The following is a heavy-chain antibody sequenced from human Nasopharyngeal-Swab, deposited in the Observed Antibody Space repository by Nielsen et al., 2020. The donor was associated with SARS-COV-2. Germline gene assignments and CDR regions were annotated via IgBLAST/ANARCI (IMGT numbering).Heavy chain of an antibody. J-gene: IGHJ4*02. CDR3: ARGLSRRRLLPTYYFDY. V-gene: IGHV1-8*01. CDR2: MNPNSGNT. D-gene: IGHD3-10*01. Sequence: ASVKVSCKASGYTFTNYDINWVRQATGQGLEWMGWMNPNSGNTGYAQKFQGRVTMTRNTSISTAYMELSSLRSEDTAVYYCARGLSRRRLLPTYYFDYWGQGTLVTVSS. CDR1: GYTFTNYD.